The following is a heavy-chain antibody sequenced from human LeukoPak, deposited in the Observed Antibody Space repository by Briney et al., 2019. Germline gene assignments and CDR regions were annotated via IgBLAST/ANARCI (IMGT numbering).Heavy chain of an antibody. V-gene: IGHV1-3*03. Sequence: ASVKVSCKASGYTFTSYGLTWVRQAPGQRLEWMGWINVGNGNTKYSQEFQGRVTITRDTSASTAYMELSSLRSDDMAVYYCAREGYCSGGRCYHNWFDPWGQGTLVTVSS. J-gene: IGHJ5*02. CDR2: INVGNGNT. D-gene: IGHD2-15*01. CDR3: AREGYCSGGRCYHNWFDP. CDR1: GYTFTSYG.